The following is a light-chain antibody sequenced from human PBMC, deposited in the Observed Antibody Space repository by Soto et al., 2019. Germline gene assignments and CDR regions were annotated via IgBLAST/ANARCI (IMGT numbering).Light chain of an antibody. Sequence: QSALTQPASMSGSPGQSITISCTGTSSDVGGYNFVSWYQQHPDKAPKLMLYEVTKRPSGVSDRFSGSKSGNTASLTISGLQTADEDDYYCSSYTSRDTRVFGTGTKVTVL. CDR3: SSYTSRDTRV. CDR1: SSDVGGYNF. V-gene: IGLV2-14*01. J-gene: IGLJ1*01. CDR2: EVT.